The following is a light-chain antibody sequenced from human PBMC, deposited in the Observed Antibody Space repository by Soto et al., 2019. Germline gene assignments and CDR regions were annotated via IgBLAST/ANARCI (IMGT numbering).Light chain of an antibody. CDR1: QSVSSSY. J-gene: IGKJ1*01. Sequence: EIVVTQSPATLSVSPGARATLSCRASQSVSSSYLAWYQQKPGQAPRLLIHDASSRATGISDRFTGSGSGTDFTLTITTLEPEDFAVYDGQQYGSSPRTFGLGTKVDIK. V-gene: IGKV3-20*01. CDR2: DAS. CDR3: QQYGSSPRT.